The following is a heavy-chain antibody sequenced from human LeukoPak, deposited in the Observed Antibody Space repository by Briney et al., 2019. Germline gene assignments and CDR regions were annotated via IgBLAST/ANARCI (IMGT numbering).Heavy chain of an antibody. J-gene: IGHJ5*02. Sequence: SETLSLTCTVSGGSISSYDWSWIRQPAGKGLEWIGRIYTSGSTNYNPSLKSRVTMSVDTSKNQFSLKLSSVTAADTAVYYCARDDYGDESTWFDPWGQGTLVTVSS. CDR3: ARDDYGDESTWFDP. D-gene: IGHD4-17*01. CDR2: IYTSGST. V-gene: IGHV4-4*07. CDR1: GGSISSYD.